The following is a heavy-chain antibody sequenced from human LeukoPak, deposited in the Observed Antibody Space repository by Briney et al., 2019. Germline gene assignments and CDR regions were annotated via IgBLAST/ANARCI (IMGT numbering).Heavy chain of an antibody. Sequence: GGSLRLSCAASGLAFSSYSMNWVRQAPGKGLEWVAFIRYDGSNKYYADSVKGRFTISRDNSKNTLYLQMNGLRAEDTAVYYCATKTKPYSSSPFDYWGQGTLVTVSS. CDR3: ATKTKPYSSSPFDY. J-gene: IGHJ4*02. CDR2: IRYDGSNK. V-gene: IGHV3-30*02. CDR1: GLAFSSYS. D-gene: IGHD6-13*01.